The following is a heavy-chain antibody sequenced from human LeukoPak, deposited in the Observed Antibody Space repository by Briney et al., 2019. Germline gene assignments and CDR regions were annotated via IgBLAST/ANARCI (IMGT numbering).Heavy chain of an antibody. CDR3: ARGGGVDDYSNYALDY. J-gene: IGHJ4*02. V-gene: IGHV4-59*12. CDR1: GGSISSYY. Sequence: SETLSLTCTVSGGSISSYYWSWIRQPPGKGLEWIGYIYYSGSTNYNPSLKSRVTMSVDTSKNQFSLKLSSVTAADTAVYYCARGGGVDDYSNYALDYWGQGTLVTVSS. CDR2: IYYSGST. D-gene: IGHD4-11*01.